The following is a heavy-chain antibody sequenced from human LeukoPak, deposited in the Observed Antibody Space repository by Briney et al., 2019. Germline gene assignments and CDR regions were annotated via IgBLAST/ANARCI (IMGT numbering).Heavy chain of an antibody. CDR2: ISYDGSNK. Sequence: PGGSLRLSCAASGFTFSSYAMHWVRQAPGKGLEWVAVISYDGSNKYYADSVKGRSTISRDNSKNTLYLQMNSLRAEDTAVYYCARDCGGSCYSGGPPYGMDVWGQGTTVTVSS. V-gene: IGHV3-30-3*01. CDR3: ARDCGGSCYSGGPPYGMDV. J-gene: IGHJ6*02. D-gene: IGHD2-15*01. CDR1: GFTFSSYA.